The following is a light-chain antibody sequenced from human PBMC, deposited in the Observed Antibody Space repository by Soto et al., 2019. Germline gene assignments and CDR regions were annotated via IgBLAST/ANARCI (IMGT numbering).Light chain of an antibody. CDR3: QQYFRWWT. Sequence: DIQMTQSPSTLSASVGDRVTITCRASQSISSWLAWYQQKPGKAPKILIYKASTLQSGVPSRFSGSGSGTEFTLTISSLQPDDFAIYYCQQYFRWWTFVQGTTVEIK. J-gene: IGKJ1*01. CDR1: QSISSW. CDR2: KAS. V-gene: IGKV1-5*03.